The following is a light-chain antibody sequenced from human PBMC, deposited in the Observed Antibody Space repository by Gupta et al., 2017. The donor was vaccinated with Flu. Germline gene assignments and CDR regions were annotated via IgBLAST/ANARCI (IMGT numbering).Light chain of an antibody. Sequence: QSALTQPPSASGSPGQSVTIACIGTSSDVGRYNYVSWYQQHPGKAPKLIISEVNRRPSGVPDRFSGSKSGNTASLTVSGLRAEDEAYYYCTSHAGSNNLFVFGTGTEVTVL. V-gene: IGLV2-8*01. CDR3: TSHAGSNNLFV. J-gene: IGLJ1*01. CDR1: SSDVGRYNY. CDR2: EVN.